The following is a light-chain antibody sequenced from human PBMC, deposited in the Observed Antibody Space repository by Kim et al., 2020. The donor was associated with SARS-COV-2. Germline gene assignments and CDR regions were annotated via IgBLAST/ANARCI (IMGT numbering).Light chain of an antibody. Sequence: DIQMTQSPSTLSASVGDRVTITCRASQSISSWLAWYQQKPGKAPKLLIYKASSLETGVPSRFSGSGSGTEFTLTISSLQPDDFATYYCQQYNSYPYTFGQGTKLEI. J-gene: IGKJ2*01. V-gene: IGKV1-5*03. CDR3: QQYNSYPYT. CDR1: QSISSW. CDR2: KAS.